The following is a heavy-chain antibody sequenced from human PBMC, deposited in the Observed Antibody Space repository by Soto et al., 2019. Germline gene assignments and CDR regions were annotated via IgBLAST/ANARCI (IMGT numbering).Heavy chain of an antibody. CDR1: GFTFDDYA. Sequence: EVQLVESGGGLVQPGGSLRLSCAASGFTFDDYAMHWVRQAPGKGLEWVSCISWNSGSIGYADSVKGRFTISRDNAKNSLYRQMNSLRAEDPDLYYCAKDTGYCSGGGCYSLRNDAFDIWCQWRMLTVS. D-gene: IGHD2-15*01. V-gene: IGHV3-9*01. J-gene: IGHJ3*02. CDR3: AKDTGYCSGGGCYSLRNDAFDI. CDR2: ISWNSGSI.